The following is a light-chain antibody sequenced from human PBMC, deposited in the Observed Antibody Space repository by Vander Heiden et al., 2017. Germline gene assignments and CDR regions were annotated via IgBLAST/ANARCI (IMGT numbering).Light chain of an antibody. CDR2: ATY. CDR1: QSVSSSY. J-gene: IGKJ1*01. V-gene: IGKV3-20*01. CDR3: HQYGSAPRT. Sequence: EVVLTQSPGPLSLFPGERATLSCRASQSVSSSYLAWYQHKPGQAPRLLIFATYSRATGIPDRFSGSGSGTDFTLTISRLEPEDSALDFCHQYGSAPRTFGQGTKVEI.